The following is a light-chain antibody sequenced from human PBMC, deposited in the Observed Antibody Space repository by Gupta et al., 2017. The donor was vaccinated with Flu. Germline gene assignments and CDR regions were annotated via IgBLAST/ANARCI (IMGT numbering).Light chain of an antibody. J-gene: IGLJ1*01. CDR1: SGAVTSGHY. Sequence: QAVVTQEPSLTVSPGGTVTLTCDSSSGAVTSGHYPYWFQQKPGQAPMTLSYDTSNRHSWTPARVSGALPAANADMNLSGAQAEEYYYEYCYLYNRGAYVFGTGTTVTVL. V-gene: IGLV7-46*01. CDR2: DTS. CDR3: YLYNRGAYV.